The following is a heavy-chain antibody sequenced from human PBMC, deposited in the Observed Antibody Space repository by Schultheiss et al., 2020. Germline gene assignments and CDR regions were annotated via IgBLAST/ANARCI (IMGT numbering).Heavy chain of an antibody. CDR3: ARGPGYCSGGSCYSPFDY. V-gene: IGHV4-34*01. Sequence: SLTFTVSGGSISSYYWSWIRQPPGKGLEWIGEINHSGSTNYNPSLKSRVTISVDTSKKQFSLKLSSVTAADTAVYFCARGPGYCSGGSCYSPFDYWGQGTLVTVSS. CDR1: GGSISSYY. J-gene: IGHJ4*02. CDR2: INHSGST. D-gene: IGHD2-15*01.